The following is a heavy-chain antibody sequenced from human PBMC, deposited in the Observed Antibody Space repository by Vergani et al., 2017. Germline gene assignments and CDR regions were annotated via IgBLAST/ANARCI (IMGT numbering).Heavy chain of an antibody. Sequence: QVQLVESGGGVVQPGRSLRLSCAASGFTFSSYGMHWVRQAPGKGLEWVAVISYDGSNKYYADSVKGRFTISRDNSKNTLYLQMNSLRAEDTAVYYCAKDYRIRNYMDFWGKGTTVSVSS. D-gene: IGHD1-26*01. CDR3: AKDYRIRNYMDF. V-gene: IGHV3-30*18. CDR2: ISYDGSNK. CDR1: GFTFSSYG. J-gene: IGHJ6*03.